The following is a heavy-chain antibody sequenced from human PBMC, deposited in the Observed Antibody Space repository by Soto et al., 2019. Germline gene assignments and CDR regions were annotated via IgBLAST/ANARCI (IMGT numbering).Heavy chain of an antibody. V-gene: IGHV5-51*01. D-gene: IGHD6-13*01. CDR3: AGQLAAAGQHNWFDP. J-gene: IGHJ5*02. CDR1: GYSFTSYW. CDR2: IYPGDSDT. Sequence: GESLKISCKGSGYSFTSYWIGWVRQMPGKGLEWMGIIYPGDSDTRYSPSFQGQVTISADKSISTAYLQWSSLKASDTAMYHCAGQLAAAGQHNWFDPWGQGTLVTVSS.